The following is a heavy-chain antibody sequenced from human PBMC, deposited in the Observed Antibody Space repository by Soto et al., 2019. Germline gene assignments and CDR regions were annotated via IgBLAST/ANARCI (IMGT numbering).Heavy chain of an antibody. D-gene: IGHD6-19*01. J-gene: IGHJ6*02. Sequence: AGSLSLSCAASGFTFSSYWMSWVRQAPGKGLEWVANIKQDGSEKYYVDSVKGRFTISRDNAKNSLYLQMNSLRAEDTAVYYCARDRRRNGWKYYYYYYGMDVWGQGTTVTVSS. CDR1: GFTFSSYW. CDR2: IKQDGSEK. CDR3: ARDRRRNGWKYYYYYYGMDV. V-gene: IGHV3-7*03.